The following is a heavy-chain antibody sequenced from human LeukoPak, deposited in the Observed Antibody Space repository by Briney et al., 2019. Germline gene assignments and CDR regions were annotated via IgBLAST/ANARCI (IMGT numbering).Heavy chain of an antibody. V-gene: IGHV3-30*02. J-gene: IGHJ6*04. D-gene: IGHD3-10*02. CDR3: AELGITMIGGV. CDR1: GFTFSSYG. Sequence: GGSLRLSCAASGFTFSSYGMHWVRQAPGKGLEGVAFIRYDGSNKYYAHSVKGRFTISRDNAKNSLYLQMNSLRAEDTAVYYCAELGITMIGGVWGKGTTVTISS. CDR2: IRYDGSNK.